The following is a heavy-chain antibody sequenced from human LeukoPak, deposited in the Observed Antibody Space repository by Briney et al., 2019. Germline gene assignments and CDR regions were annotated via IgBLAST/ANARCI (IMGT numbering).Heavy chain of an antibody. D-gene: IGHD6-6*01. V-gene: IGHV3-66*02. CDR3: APSIAAYYFDY. Sequence: GGSLRLSCAASGFTVSSNYMSWVRQAPGKGLEWVSVIYSGGSTYYADSVKGRFTISRDNSKNTLYLQMNSLRAEDTAVYYCAPSIAAYYFDYWGQGTLVTVSS. CDR2: IYSGGST. CDR1: GFTVSSNY. J-gene: IGHJ4*02.